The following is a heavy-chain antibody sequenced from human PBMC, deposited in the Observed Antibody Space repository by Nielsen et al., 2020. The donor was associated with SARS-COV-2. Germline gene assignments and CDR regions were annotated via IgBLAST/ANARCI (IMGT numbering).Heavy chain of an antibody. Sequence: RGSLRLSCAASGFTFSSYWMHWVRQAPGKGLVWVSRINSDGSSTSYADSVKGRFTISRDNAKNTLYLQMNSLRAEDTAVYYCARDKYYYDSSGYYPPSYWGQGTLVTVSS. D-gene: IGHD3-22*01. CDR1: GFTFSSYW. J-gene: IGHJ4*02. CDR3: ARDKYYYDSSGYYPPSY. V-gene: IGHV3-74*01. CDR2: INSDGSST.